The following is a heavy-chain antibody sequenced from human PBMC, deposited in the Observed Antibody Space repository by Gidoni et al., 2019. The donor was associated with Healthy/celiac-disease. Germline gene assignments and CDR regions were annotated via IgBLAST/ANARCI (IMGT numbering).Heavy chain of an antibody. CDR1: GGSISSYY. CDR2: IFYCGST. Sequence: QLQLPESAPGLVKPSVTLSLTSTASGGSISSYYWSWIRQPPGKGLEWIGYIFYCGSTNYNPSRESRVTISVDTSKNQFSLKLSSVTAADTAVYYCARVRTMVRGVIGRFDPWGQGTLVTVSS. CDR3: ARVRTMVRGVIGRFDP. D-gene: IGHD3-10*01. J-gene: IGHJ5*02. V-gene: IGHV4-59*01.